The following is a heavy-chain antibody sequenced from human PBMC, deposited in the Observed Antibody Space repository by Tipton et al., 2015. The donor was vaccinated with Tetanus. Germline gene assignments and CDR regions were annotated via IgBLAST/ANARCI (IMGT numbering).Heavy chain of an antibody. D-gene: IGHD5-12*01. CDR3: ARANNDYPKKGPFGY. Sequence: TLSLTCTVSGGSVSRSSHYWTWIRQPPGKELEWVGYVYHSGSTNYHPSLKSRLTISVDTSKNQFSLNLRSVITADTAVYYCARANNDYPKKGPFGYWGQGILVTVSS. J-gene: IGHJ4*02. V-gene: IGHV4-61*01. CDR2: VYHSGST. CDR1: GGSVSRSSHY.